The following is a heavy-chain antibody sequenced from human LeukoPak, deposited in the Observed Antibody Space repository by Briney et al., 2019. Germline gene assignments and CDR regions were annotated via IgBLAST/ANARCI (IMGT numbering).Heavy chain of an antibody. CDR1: GYTLTELS. Sequence: ASVKVSCKVSGYTLTELSMHWVRQAPGKGLEWMGGFDPEDGETIYAQKFQGRVTMTEDTSTDTAYMELSNLRSEDTAVYYCATDHGQQLVQSGAFDIWGQGTMVTVSS. CDR3: ATDHGQQLVQSGAFDI. CDR2: FDPEDGET. D-gene: IGHD6-13*01. J-gene: IGHJ3*02. V-gene: IGHV1-24*01.